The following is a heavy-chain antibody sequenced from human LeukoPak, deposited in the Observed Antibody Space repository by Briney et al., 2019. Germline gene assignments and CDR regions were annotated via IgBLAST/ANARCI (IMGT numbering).Heavy chain of an antibody. Sequence: ASVKVSCKASGYTFTSYGISWVRQAPGQGLEWMGWISAYNGNTNYAQKLQGRVTMTTDTSTSTAYMELRSLRSDDTAMYYCARPDTPYYYGSGSYYPWGIWGQGTMVTVSS. CDR3: ARPDTPYYYGSGSYYPWGI. CDR1: GYTFTSYG. CDR2: ISAYNGNT. V-gene: IGHV1-18*01. J-gene: IGHJ3*02. D-gene: IGHD3-10*01.